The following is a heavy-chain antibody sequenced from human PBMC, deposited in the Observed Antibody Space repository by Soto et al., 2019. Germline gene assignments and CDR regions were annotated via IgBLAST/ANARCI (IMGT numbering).Heavy chain of an antibody. D-gene: IGHD3-3*01. CDR3: ARLGFNYDFLSGYYNVHHYYGIDV. CDR2: IYPGDSDT. J-gene: IGHJ6*02. V-gene: IGHV5-51*01. Sequence: PGESLKISCKGSGYSFPKYYIGWVRQMPGEGLEWMGIIYPGDSDTRYSPSFQGQVTISADKSINSVYLQWSSLKASDTATYYCARLGFNYDFLSGYYNVHHYYGIDVWGQGTTVTVSS. CDR1: GYSFPKYY.